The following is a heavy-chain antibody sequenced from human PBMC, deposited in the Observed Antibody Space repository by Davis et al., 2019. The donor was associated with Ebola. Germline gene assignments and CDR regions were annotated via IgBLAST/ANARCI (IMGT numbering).Heavy chain of an antibody. CDR1: GYTFNIYH. Sequence: AASVKVSCKASGYTFNIYHVHWVRQAPGQGLERMGIINPSGDSTSYAQTFQGRLNVTRDTSTSTVYMELTSLTSDDTAVYYCAGDYGGQVNWFDPWGQGTLVTVSS. CDR3: AGDYGGQVNWFDP. D-gene: IGHD4-23*01. V-gene: IGHV1-46*02. J-gene: IGHJ5*02. CDR2: INPSGDST.